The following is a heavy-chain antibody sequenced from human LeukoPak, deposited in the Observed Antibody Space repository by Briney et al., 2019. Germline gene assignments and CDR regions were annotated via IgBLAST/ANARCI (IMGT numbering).Heavy chain of an antibody. J-gene: IGHJ4*02. Sequence: GGSLRLSCTASGFSFRTYNLHWVRQAPGKGLEWVAVISYNGGYIHYEDSVKGRFTISRDDSKNTLYLQMNSLRAEDTALYYCAKVGDSLTTMDYWGQGTLVTVSS. V-gene: IGHV3-33*03. CDR2: ISYNGGYI. D-gene: IGHD4-11*01. CDR3: AKVGDSLTTMDY. CDR1: GFSFRTYN.